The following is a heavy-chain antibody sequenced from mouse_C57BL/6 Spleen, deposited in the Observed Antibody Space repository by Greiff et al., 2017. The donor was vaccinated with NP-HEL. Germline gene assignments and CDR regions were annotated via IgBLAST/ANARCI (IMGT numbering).Heavy chain of an antibody. CDR3: ARRVYYGSSYWYFDV. Sequence: QVHVKQSGAELVKPGASVKISCKASGYAFSSYWMNWVKQRPGKGLEWIGQIYPGDGDTNYNGKFKGKATLTADKSSSTAYMQLSSLTSEDSAVYFCARRVYYGSSYWYFDVWGTGTTVTVSS. J-gene: IGHJ1*03. D-gene: IGHD1-1*01. CDR2: IYPGDGDT. V-gene: IGHV1-80*01. CDR1: GYAFSSYW.